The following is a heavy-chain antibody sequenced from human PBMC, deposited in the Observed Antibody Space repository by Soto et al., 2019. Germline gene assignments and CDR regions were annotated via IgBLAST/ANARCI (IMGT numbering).Heavy chain of an antibody. CDR1: GGSFASYT. D-gene: IGHD2-2*01. Sequence: SVKVSCKASGGSFASYTISWVRQDPGQGLNWMGRIIPILGIPNYAQKFQGRVTITADKSTGTAYMELSSLRSEDTAVYYFASSVEGYCPTTTCFSYFGYWGQGTLVTVSS. V-gene: IGHV1-69*02. CDR3: ASSVEGYCPTTTCFSYFGY. J-gene: IGHJ4*02. CDR2: IIPILGIP.